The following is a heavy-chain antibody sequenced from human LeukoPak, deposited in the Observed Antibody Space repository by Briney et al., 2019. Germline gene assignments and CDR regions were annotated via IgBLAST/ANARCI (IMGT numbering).Heavy chain of an antibody. J-gene: IGHJ4*02. D-gene: IGHD3-22*01. CDR2: IYHSGST. Sequence: SGTLSLTCAVSGGSISSSNWWSWVRQPPGKGLEWIGEIYHSGSTNYNPSLKSRVTISVDTSKNQFSLKLSSVTAADTAIYYCARASSGSYYYFDYWGQGTLVTVSS. CDR3: ARASSGSYYYFDY. V-gene: IGHV4-4*02. CDR1: GGSISSSNW.